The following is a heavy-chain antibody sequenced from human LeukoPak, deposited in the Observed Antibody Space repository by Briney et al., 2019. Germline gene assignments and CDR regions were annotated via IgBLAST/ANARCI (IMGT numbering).Heavy chain of an antibody. CDR1: GFTFSDYS. V-gene: IGHV3-21*01. D-gene: IGHD6-19*01. J-gene: IGHJ4*02. CDR3: ARGPTMIGVAGTWPLDY. Sequence: PGGSLRLSCAASGFTFSDYSMKWVRQAPGKGLEWVSSISSDSSYKYYGDSVGGLFTICKDNAKNLLYLQMSSLSAEDTAVYYFARGPTMIGVAGTWPLDYWGQGTLVIASS. CDR2: ISSDSSYK.